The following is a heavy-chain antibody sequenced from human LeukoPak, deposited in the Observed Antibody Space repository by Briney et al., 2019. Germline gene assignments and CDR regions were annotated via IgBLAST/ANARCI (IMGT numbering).Heavy chain of an antibody. CDR1: GFTFSDYY. D-gene: IGHD2-15*01. V-gene: IGHV3-11*01. CDR3: ARDASVSCSGGSCSTIDY. CDR2: ISSSGSTI. J-gene: IGHJ4*02. Sequence: GGSVRLSCAASGFTFSDYYMSWIREAPGKGLEWVSYISSSGSTIYYADSVKGRFTISRDNAKNSLYLQMNSLRAEDTAVYYCARDASVSCSGGSCSTIDYWGQGTLVTVSS.